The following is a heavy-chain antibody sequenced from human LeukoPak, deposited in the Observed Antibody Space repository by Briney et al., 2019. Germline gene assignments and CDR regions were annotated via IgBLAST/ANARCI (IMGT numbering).Heavy chain of an antibody. V-gene: IGHV3-74*01. CDR2: INSDGSST. D-gene: IGHD3-16*01. CDR1: GFTFSTYW. CDR3: VRTLLGASDY. Sequence: GGSLRLSCAASGFTFSTYWMHWVRQAPGEGLVWVSRINSDGSSTNSADSVKGRFTISRDNAKSTLYLQMNSLRAEDTAAYYCVRTLLGASDYWGQGTLVTVSS. J-gene: IGHJ4*02.